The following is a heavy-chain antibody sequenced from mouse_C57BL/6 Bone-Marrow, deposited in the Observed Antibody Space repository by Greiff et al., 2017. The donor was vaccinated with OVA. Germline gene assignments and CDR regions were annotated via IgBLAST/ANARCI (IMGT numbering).Heavy chain of an antibody. CDR2: IWSGGST. CDR3: ATPYSNYVRFAY. Sequence: QVQLQQSGPGLVQPSQSLSITCTVSGFSLTSYGVHWVRQSPGKGLEWLGVIWSGGSTDYNAAFISRLGISKDNSKSQVFFKMNSLQADDTAIYYCATPYSNYVRFAYWGQGTLVTVSA. V-gene: IGHV2-2*01. D-gene: IGHD2-5*01. J-gene: IGHJ3*01. CDR1: GFSLTSYG.